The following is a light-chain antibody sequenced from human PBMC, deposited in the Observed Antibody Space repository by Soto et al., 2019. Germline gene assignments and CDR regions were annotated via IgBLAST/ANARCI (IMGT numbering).Light chain of an antibody. V-gene: IGKV1-6*01. Sequence: AIQLTQSPSSLSAFVGDRVTITCRASQGIAKDLGWYQQKPGKAPRLLIFGASFLQSGVPSRFSGSGSGTDFTLTINGLQPEDFATYYCLQNYYSFRTFGQGTKVEIK. CDR2: GAS. CDR3: LQNYYSFRT. CDR1: QGIAKD. J-gene: IGKJ1*01.